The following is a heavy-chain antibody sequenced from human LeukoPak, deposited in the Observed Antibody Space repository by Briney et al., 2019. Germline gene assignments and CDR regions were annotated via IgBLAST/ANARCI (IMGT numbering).Heavy chain of an antibody. J-gene: IGHJ6*03. CDR1: GYSISSGYY. D-gene: IGHD6-13*01. CDR3: ARDNGRSSSWYYYYYYMDV. CDR2: IYHSGST. Sequence: SETLSLTCAVSGYSISSGYYWGWIRQPPGKGLEWIGSIYHSGSTYYNPSLKSRVTMSVDTSKNQFSLKLSSVTAADTAVYYCARDNGRSSSWYYYYYYMDVWGKGTTVTVSS. V-gene: IGHV4-38-2*02.